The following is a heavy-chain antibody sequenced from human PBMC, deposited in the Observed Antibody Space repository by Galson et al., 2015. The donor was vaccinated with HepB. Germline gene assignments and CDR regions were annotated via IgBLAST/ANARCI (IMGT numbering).Heavy chain of an antibody. CDR3: ARTQGYSSGWPPVAAFDI. V-gene: IGHV6-1*01. CDR1: EDSVSSNSAA. D-gene: IGHD6-19*01. Sequence: CAISEDSVSSNSAAWDWIRQSPSRGLEWLGRTYYRSKWYNDYAVSVKSRITINPDTSKNQFSLQLNSVTPEDTAVYYCARTQGYSSGWPPVAAFDIWGQGTMVTVSS. CDR2: TYYRSKWYN. J-gene: IGHJ3*02.